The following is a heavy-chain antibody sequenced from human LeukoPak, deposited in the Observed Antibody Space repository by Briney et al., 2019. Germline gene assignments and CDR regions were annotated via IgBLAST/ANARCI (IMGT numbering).Heavy chain of an antibody. D-gene: IGHD2-15*01. J-gene: IGHJ4*02. V-gene: IGHV4-39*01. Sequence: SETLSLTCTVSGGSISRNNYYWGWIRQPPGKGLEWIGSIYYSGSTYYNPSLKSRVTISLDTSKNQFSLKLNSVTAADTAMYYCARHAGSYTYFDYWGQGTLVTVSS. CDR1: GGSISRNNYY. CDR3: ARHAGSYTYFDY. CDR2: IYYSGST.